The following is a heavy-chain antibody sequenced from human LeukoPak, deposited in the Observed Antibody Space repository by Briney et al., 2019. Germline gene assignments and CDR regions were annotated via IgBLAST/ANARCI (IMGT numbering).Heavy chain of an antibody. CDR2: IYYSGST. CDR1: GGSIISSDYH. Sequence: MSSETLSLTCTVSGGSIISSDYHWGWIRQPPGKGLEWIGSIYYSGSTYYNPSLKSRVTISVDTSKNQFSLKLSSVTAADTAVYYCARRYYYDSSGYFDYWGQGTLVTVSS. V-gene: IGHV4-39*01. CDR3: ARRYYYDSSGYFDY. D-gene: IGHD3-22*01. J-gene: IGHJ4*02.